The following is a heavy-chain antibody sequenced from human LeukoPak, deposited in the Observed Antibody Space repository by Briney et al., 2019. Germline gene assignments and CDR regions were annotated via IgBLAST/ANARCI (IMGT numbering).Heavy chain of an antibody. CDR2: IYYSGST. CDR1: GGSISSSAYS. J-gene: IGHJ3*02. D-gene: IGHD3-10*01. V-gene: IGHV4-61*08. CDR3: ARGPLSLPQDAFDI. Sequence: SETLSLTCAVSGGSISSSAYSWNWIRQPPGKGLEWIGYIYYSGSTNYNPSLKSRVTISVDTSKNQFSLKLSSVTAADTAVYYCARGPLSLPQDAFDIWGQGTMVTVSS.